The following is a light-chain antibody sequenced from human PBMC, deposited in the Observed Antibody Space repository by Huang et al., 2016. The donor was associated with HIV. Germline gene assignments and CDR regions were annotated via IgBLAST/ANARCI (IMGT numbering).Light chain of an antibody. Sequence: EIVLTQSPGTLSLSPGERATLPCRASQSVTSSYLAWYQQIPGQAPRLLIYGASSRATGIPDRFSGSGSGTDFTLTISRLEPEDFVVYYCQQYGSSALTFGGGTKVEIK. J-gene: IGKJ4*01. CDR2: GAS. CDR3: QQYGSSALT. CDR1: QSVTSSY. V-gene: IGKV3-20*01.